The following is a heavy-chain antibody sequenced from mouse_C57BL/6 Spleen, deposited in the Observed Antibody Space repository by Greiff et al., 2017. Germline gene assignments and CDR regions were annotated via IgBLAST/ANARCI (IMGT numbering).Heavy chain of an antibody. Sequence: QVQLQQPGAELVKPGASVKMSCKASGYTFPSYWITWVKQRPGQGLEWIGDIYPGSGSTNYNEKFKSKATLTVDTSSSTAYMQLSSLTSEDSAVYYCARLGGYDDGGYYYAMDYWGQGTSVTVSS. J-gene: IGHJ4*01. D-gene: IGHD2-2*01. CDR1: GYTFPSYW. CDR3: ARLGGYDDGGYYYAMDY. V-gene: IGHV1-55*01. CDR2: IYPGSGST.